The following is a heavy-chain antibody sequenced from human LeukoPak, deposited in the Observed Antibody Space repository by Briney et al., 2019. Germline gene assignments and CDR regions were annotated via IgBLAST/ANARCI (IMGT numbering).Heavy chain of an antibody. CDR2: ISGSGGST. J-gene: IGHJ4*02. CDR3: ARPNDYGDSCFDY. CDR1: GFTFSSYG. D-gene: IGHD4-17*01. V-gene: IGHV3-23*01. Sequence: PGGSLRLSCAASGFTFSSYGMSWVRQAPGKGLEWVSAISGSGGSTYYADSVKGRFTISRDNSKNTLYLQMNSLRAEDTAVYYCARPNDYGDSCFDYWGQGTLVTVSS.